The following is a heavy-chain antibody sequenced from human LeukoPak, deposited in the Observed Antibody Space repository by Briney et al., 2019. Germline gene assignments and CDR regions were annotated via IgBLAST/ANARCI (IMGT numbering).Heavy chain of an antibody. J-gene: IGHJ6*02. V-gene: IGHV4-59*01. CDR1: GGSISPYY. CDR3: ARDHWLFSSKTWYYYGMDV. Sequence: PSKTLSLTCVVSGGSISPYYWSWIRQSPGKGLEWIGYIDPSGSASYNPSLKSRVTIFVDTSKNLFSLILTSVSASDTAIYYCARDHWLFSSKTWYYYGMDVWGQGTTVTASS. CDR2: IDPSGSA. D-gene: IGHD3-9*01.